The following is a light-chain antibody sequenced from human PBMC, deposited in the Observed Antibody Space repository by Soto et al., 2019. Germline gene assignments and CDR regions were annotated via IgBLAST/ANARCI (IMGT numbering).Light chain of an antibody. J-gene: IGLJ2*01. V-gene: IGLV6-57*02. Sequence: NFMLTQPHSVSESPGKTVTISCTASSGDIASNFVQWYQQRPGSAPTSVISEDNQRPSGVPDRFSGSIDSSSNSASLIISGLKTEDEADYFFQSYADSIVVFGGGTKLTVL. CDR3: QSYADSIVV. CDR2: EDN. CDR1: SGDIASNF.